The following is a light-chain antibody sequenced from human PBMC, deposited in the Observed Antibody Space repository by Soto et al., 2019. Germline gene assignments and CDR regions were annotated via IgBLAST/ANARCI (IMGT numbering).Light chain of an antibody. J-gene: IGLJ1*01. V-gene: IGLV1-40*01. CDR1: SSKIGAGYD. CDR3: QSYDRSRGPLYV. CDR2: ANN. Sequence: SVLTQPPSVSGAPGQRVSISCAGSSSKIGAGYDVHWYQHLPGTAPKLLIYANNTRPSEVPDRFSGSKSGTSASLAITGLQAQDKADYYCQSYDRSRGPLYVFGTGTKVTVL.